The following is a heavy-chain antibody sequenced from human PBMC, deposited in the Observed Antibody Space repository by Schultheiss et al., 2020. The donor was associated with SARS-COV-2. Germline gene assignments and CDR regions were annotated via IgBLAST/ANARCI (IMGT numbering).Heavy chain of an antibody. CDR1: GGSISSGGYY. CDR3: ARGITIFGVVKTPLYYMDV. V-gene: IGHV4-39*07. CDR2: IYHSGST. Sequence: SETLSLTCTVSGGSISSGGYYWSWIRQHPGKGLEWIGSIYHSGSTYYNPSLKSRVTISVDTSKNQFSLKLSSVTAADTAVYYCARGITIFGVVKTPLYYMDVWGKGTTVTVSS. J-gene: IGHJ6*03. D-gene: IGHD3-3*01.